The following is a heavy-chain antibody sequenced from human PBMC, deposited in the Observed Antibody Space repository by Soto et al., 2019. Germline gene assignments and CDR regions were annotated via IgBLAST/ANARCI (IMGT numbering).Heavy chain of an antibody. J-gene: IGHJ3*01. D-gene: IGHD1-26*01. V-gene: IGHV1-3*01. CDR2: INAGSGNT. CDR1: GYTFSAYT. Sequence: QAQLVQSGAEMKKPGASVKVSCKATGYTFSAYTMNWVRQAPGQSLEWMGWINAGSGNTKYSQNFQGRVSITRDTSASQVSRELPGLQPKATAVYSGAGDPEPLGPLRKAPLVSWGQGTMVPVPS. CDR3: AGDPEPLGPLRKAPLVS.